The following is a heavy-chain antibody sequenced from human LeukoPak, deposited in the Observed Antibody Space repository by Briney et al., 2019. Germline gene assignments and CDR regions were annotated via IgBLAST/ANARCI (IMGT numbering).Heavy chain of an antibody. V-gene: IGHV3-23*01. CDR3: AKGGLWFGEPNFDY. Sequence: GGSLRLSCAASGFTFSSYAMSWVRQAPGEGLEWVSAISGSGGSTYYADSVKGRFTISRDNSKNTLYLQMNSLRAEDTAVYYCAKGGLWFGEPNFDYWGQGTLVTVSS. J-gene: IGHJ4*02. CDR2: ISGSGGST. D-gene: IGHD3-10*01. CDR1: GFTFSSYA.